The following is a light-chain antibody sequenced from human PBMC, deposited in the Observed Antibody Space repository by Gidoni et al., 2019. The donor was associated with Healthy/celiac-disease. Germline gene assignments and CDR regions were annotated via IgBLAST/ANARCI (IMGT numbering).Light chain of an antibody. CDR3: QQSYNTPLT. CDR2: AAS. CDR1: QSISSY. Sequence: DIQMTQYPSSLSASVGDRVTITCRASQSISSYFNWYQQKPGKAPKLLIYAASSLQSGVPSRFSGSGSGTDFTLTISILQPEDFATYYCQQSYNTPLTFGGGTKVEIK. J-gene: IGKJ4*01. V-gene: IGKV1-39*01.